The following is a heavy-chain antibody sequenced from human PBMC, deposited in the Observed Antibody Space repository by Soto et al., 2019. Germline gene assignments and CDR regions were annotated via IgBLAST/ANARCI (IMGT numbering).Heavy chain of an antibody. CDR1: GCSISSYY. V-gene: IGHV4-59*08. CDR2: IYYSGST. D-gene: IGHD2-15*01. J-gene: IGHJ4*02. CDR3: ARHQGYCSGGSCYTLYYFDY. Sequence: PSETLSLTCTVFGCSISSYYWSWIRQPPGKGLEWIGYIYYSGSTNYNPSLKSRVTISVDTSKNQFSLKLSSVTAADTAVYYCARHQGYCSGGSCYTLYYFDYWGQGTLVTVSS.